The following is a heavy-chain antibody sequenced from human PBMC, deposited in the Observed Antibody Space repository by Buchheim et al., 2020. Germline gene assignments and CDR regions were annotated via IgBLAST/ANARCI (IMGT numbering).Heavy chain of an antibody. CDR1: GGSISSGDYY. D-gene: IGHD5-18*01. CDR2: IYYSGST. V-gene: IGHV4-30-4*01. Sequence: QVQLQESGPGLVKPSQTLSLTCTVSGGSISSGDYYWSWIRQPPGKGLEWIGYIYYSGSTYYNPSLKSRVTISADTSKNQFSLRLSSVTAADTAVYYCARRGGSMDTAMVLSGGYFDYWGQGTL. CDR3: ARRGGSMDTAMVLSGGYFDY. J-gene: IGHJ4*02.